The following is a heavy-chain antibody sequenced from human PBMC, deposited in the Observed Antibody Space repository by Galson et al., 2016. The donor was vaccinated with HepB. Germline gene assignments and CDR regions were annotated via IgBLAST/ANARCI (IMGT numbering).Heavy chain of an antibody. CDR3: AKLDRGRDCPGDD. J-gene: IGHJ4*02. CDR2: ISYDGGDK. Sequence: SLRLSCAASGFTFSRYGTHWVRQAPGKGLEWVAVISYDGGDKHYADSVKGRFTVSRDNSKNTLFLQMNSLRVEDTAVYYCAKLDRGRDCPGDDWGQGTPVTVS. V-gene: IGHV3-30*19. D-gene: IGHD2-21*02. CDR1: GFTFSRYG.